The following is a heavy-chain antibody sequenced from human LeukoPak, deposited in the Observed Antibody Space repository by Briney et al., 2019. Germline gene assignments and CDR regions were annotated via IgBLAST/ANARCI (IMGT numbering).Heavy chain of an antibody. CDR1: GFTVSSNY. CDR3: AGIQQWSWRSFDI. J-gene: IGHJ3*02. D-gene: IGHD5-18*01. CDR2: IYGGGST. Sequence: HPGGSLRLSCAASGFTVSSNYMSWVRQAPGKGLERVSIIYGGGSTYYTDSVRGRFTISRDNSKNTLYLQMDSLRAEDTAVYFCAGIQQWSWRSFDIWGQGTVVTVSS. V-gene: IGHV3-53*01.